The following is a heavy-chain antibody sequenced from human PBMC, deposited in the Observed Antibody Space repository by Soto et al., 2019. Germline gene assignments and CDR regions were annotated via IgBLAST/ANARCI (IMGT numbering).Heavy chain of an antibody. D-gene: IGHD2-2*01. CDR1: GYTFTRYD. CDR3: ARGRKPCSSTSCRLLGYYYYMDV. CDR2: MNPNSGNT. Sequence: GASVKVSCKASGYTFTRYDINWVRQATGQGLGGMGWMNPNSGNTGYAQKFQGRVTMTRNTSISTAYMELSSLRSEDTAVYYCARGRKPCSSTSCRLLGYYYYMDVWGKGTTVTVSS. V-gene: IGHV1-8*01. J-gene: IGHJ6*03.